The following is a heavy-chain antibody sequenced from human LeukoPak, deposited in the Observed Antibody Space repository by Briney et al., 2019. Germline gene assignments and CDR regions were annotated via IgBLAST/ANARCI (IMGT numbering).Heavy chain of an antibody. CDR2: ISSSCSYI. Sequence: GGSLRLSCAASGFTFSSCSMSWVRQAPGKGLEWVSYISSSCSYIYYADSVKGRFTISRDNAKNSLYLQMNSLRAEDTAVYYCARTGVGFDYWGQGTLVTVSS. J-gene: IGHJ4*02. CDR3: ARTGVGFDY. D-gene: IGHD3-10*01. CDR1: GFTFSSCS. V-gene: IGHV3-21*01.